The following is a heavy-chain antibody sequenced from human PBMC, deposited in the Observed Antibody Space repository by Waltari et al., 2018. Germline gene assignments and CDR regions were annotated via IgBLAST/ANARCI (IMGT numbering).Heavy chain of an antibody. CDR3: AREYCSSTSCYSEGGDY. V-gene: IGHV3-48*03. CDR1: GFTFSSYE. Sequence: EVQLVESGGGLVQPGGSLRLSCAASGFTFSSYEMNWVRQAPGKGLEWVSYISSSGSTIYYADSVKGRFHISRDNAKNSLYLQMNSLRAEDTAVYYCAREYCSSTSCYSEGGDYWGQGTLVTVSS. J-gene: IGHJ4*02. D-gene: IGHD2-2*02. CDR2: ISSSGSTI.